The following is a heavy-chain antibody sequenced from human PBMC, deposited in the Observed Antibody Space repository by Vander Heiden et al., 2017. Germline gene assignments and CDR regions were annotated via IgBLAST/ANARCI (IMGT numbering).Heavy chain of an antibody. V-gene: IGHV3-23*01. D-gene: IGHD2-15*01. J-gene: IGHJ5*02. CDR2: ISGSGGRK. Sequence: EVQLLESAGGLVQPGGSLRLPCAASGFTFSSYALSWVRQAPGKGLEGVSAISGSGGRKYYADSVKGRFTISRDNSKNTLYLQMTSLRAEETAVYYCASNLSGGVDPRFDPWGQGTMVTVSS. CDR3: ASNLSGGVDPRFDP. CDR1: GFTFSSYA.